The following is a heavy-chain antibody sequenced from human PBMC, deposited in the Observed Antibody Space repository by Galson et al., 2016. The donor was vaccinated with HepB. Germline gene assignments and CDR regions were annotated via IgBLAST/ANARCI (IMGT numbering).Heavy chain of an antibody. CDR1: GFTFSRYG. CDR2: ITNDGVIK. J-gene: IGHJ4*02. V-gene: IGHV3-33*05. D-gene: IGHD3-22*01. Sequence: SLRLSCAASGFTFSRYGFHWVRQAPGKGLEWVAVITNDGVIKYYTDSVKGRFTISRDSSRNTLDLQMNSLRAEDTALYYCARDDDRSGNNLDYWGQGTLVTVSS. CDR3: ARDDDRSGNNLDY.